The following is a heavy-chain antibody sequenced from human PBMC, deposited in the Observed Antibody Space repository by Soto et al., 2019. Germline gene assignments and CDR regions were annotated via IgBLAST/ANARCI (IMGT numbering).Heavy chain of an antibody. D-gene: IGHD6-19*01. V-gene: IGHV3-23*01. CDR2: ISCSGGHS. CDR3: AKDCRRLAVTGSAFDS. CDR1: GLTFIEYA. J-gene: IGHJ4*02. Sequence: GSLTLSCTASGLTFIEYAIASFRHPPCEGLEWVSSISCSGGHSSYVDSVRGRFTISRDNVNNILSLDMSDLRAEDTALYYCAKDCRRLAVTGSAFDSWGQGALVTVSS.